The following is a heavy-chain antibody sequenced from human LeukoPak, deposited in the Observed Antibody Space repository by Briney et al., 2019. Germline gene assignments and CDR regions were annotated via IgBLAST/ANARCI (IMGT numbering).Heavy chain of an antibody. CDR2: ISGSGGST. J-gene: IGHJ4*02. CDR3: AKVAVAGLYYFDY. D-gene: IGHD6-19*01. CDR1: GFTFSSYA. V-gene: IGHV3-23*01. Sequence: GGSLRLSCAASGFTFSSYAMSWVRQAPGKGVEWVSAISGSGGSTYYADSVKGRFTTSRDYSKNTLYLQMNSLRAEDTAVYYCAKVAVAGLYYFDYWGQGTLVTVSS.